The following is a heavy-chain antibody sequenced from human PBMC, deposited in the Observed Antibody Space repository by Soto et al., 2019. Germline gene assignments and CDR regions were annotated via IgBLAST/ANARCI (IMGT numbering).Heavy chain of an antibody. D-gene: IGHD6-13*01. J-gene: IGHJ4*02. CDR2: IYYSGST. Sequence: KPSETLSLTCTVSGGSISSGDYYWSWIRQPPGKGLEWIGYIYYSGSTYYNPSLKSRVTISVDTSKNQFSLKLSSVTAADTAVYYCASRGRYSSSWYLLHWGQGTLVTVSS. CDR3: ASRGRYSSSWYLLH. V-gene: IGHV4-30-4*01. CDR1: GGSISSGDYY.